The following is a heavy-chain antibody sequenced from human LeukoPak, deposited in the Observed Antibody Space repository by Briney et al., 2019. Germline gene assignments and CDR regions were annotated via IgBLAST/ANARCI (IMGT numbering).Heavy chain of an antibody. D-gene: IGHD2-21*02. V-gene: IGHV3-23*01. CDR3: AREGSGVVTLDH. Sequence: PGGTLRLSCAASGFTFSSYGMSWVRQAPGKGLEWVSAISGSGGSTYYADSVKGRFTISRDNAKNTVHLQMNSLRVEDTAVYYCAREGSGVVTLDHWGQGTLVTVSS. CDR1: GFTFSSYG. CDR2: ISGSGGST. J-gene: IGHJ1*01.